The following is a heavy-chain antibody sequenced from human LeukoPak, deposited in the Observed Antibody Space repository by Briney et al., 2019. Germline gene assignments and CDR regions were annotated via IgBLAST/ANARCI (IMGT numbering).Heavy chain of an antibody. CDR1: GYSFNDKY. CDR3: ARAGGRSWFDP. V-gene: IGHV1-2*02. Sequence: GASVKVSCKASGYSFNDKYLHWVGQAPGQGLEWRGGIKPNSGGTNYAQKFQGRVNMTTDTSMRTAYMELSRLTSDDTAVYYCARAGGRSWFDPWGQGTLVTVSS. CDR2: IKPNSGGT. J-gene: IGHJ5*02.